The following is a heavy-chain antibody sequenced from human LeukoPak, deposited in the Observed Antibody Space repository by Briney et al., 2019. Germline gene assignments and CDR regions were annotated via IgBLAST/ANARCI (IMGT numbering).Heavy chain of an antibody. CDR2: IKQDGSEK. V-gene: IGHV3-7*01. Sequence: GGSLRLSCAASGFTFSSYWMSWVRQAPGKGLEWVANIKQDGSEKYYVDSVKGRFTISRDNSKNTLYLQMDSLRPEDTAVYCCARSHSPRPGIGVAGYGGYFDYWGQGTLVTVSS. J-gene: IGHJ4*02. CDR3: ARSHSPRPGIGVAGYGGYFDY. CDR1: GFTFSSYW. D-gene: IGHD6-19*01.